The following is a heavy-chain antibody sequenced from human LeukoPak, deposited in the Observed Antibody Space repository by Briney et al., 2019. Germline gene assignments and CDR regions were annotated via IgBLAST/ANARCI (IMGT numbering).Heavy chain of an antibody. CDR2: TNDDGSEK. J-gene: IGHJ5*02. CDR3: LREEGA. D-gene: IGHD3-16*01. V-gene: IGHV3-7*01. CDR1: GFSFSSHW. Sequence: PGGSLRLSCAGSGFSFSSHWMSWVRQAPGEGLEWVANTNDDGSEKNYVDSVKGRFTISRDNAKKSLFPQMNSLRADDTAVYFCLREEGAWGQGTLVTVSS.